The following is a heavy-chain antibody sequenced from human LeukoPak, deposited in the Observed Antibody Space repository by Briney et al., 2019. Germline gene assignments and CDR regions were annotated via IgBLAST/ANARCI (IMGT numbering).Heavy chain of an antibody. CDR1: GDSISNYY. CDR2: IYYSGST. D-gene: IGHD2-15*01. Sequence: PSETLSPTCTVSGDSISNYYWSWIRQSPGKGLEWIGYIYYSGSTNYNPSLKSRVTISVDTSKNQFSLKLSSVTVADTAVYYCPRETCSGGSCFQFDFWGQGTLVTVSS. V-gene: IGHV4-59*12. CDR3: PRETCSGGSCFQFDF. J-gene: IGHJ4*02.